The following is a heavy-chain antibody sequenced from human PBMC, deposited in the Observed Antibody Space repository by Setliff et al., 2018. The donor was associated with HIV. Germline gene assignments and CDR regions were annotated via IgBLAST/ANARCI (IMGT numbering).Heavy chain of an antibody. CDR2: ISGSSDRT. V-gene: IGHV3-23*01. CDR3: VSLLNGAFDF. CDR1: GFDFNTYS. Sequence: PGGSLRLSCGAFGFDFNTYSMAWVRQSPGKGLEWVSSISGSSDRTYYADSVKGRFTYSRDNSKNTLNLQMSSLRAEDTALYYCVSLLNGAFDFWGQGTMVTVSS. D-gene: IGHD2-15*01. J-gene: IGHJ3*01.